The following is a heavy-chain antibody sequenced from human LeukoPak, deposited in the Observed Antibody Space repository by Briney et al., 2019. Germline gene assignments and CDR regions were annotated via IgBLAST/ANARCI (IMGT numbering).Heavy chain of an antibody. CDR1: GFTFSSYA. CDR2: ISYDGSNK. D-gene: IGHD3-9*01. CDR3: ARGLLSAGYDILTGPFGY. Sequence: GGSLRLSCAASGFTFSSYAMHWVRQAPGKGLEWVAVISYDGSNKYYADSVKGRFTISRDNSKNTLYLQMNSLRAEDTAVYYCARGLLSAGYDILTGPFGYWGQGTLVTVSS. V-gene: IGHV3-30-3*01. J-gene: IGHJ4*02.